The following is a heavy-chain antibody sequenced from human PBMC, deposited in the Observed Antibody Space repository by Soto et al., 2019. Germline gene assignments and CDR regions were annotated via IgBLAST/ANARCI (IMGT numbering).Heavy chain of an antibody. V-gene: IGHV3-30*18. CDR3: EKDGIAAAGRGHHGPSVLYYFDY. D-gene: IGHD6-13*01. Sequence: QVQLVESGGGVVQPGRSLRLSCAASGFTFSSYGMHWVRQAPGKGLEWVAVISYDGSNKYYADSVKGRFTISRDNSKNTLYLQMNSLRAEDTAVYYCEKDGIAAAGRGHHGPSVLYYFDYWGQGTLVTVSS. CDR1: GFTFSSYG. J-gene: IGHJ4*02. CDR2: ISYDGSNK.